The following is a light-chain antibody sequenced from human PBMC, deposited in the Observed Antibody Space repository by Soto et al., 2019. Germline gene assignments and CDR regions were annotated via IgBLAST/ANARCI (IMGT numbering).Light chain of an antibody. CDR2: LGS. V-gene: IGKV2-28*01. J-gene: IGKJ1*01. CDR1: QSLLHSNGYNY. Sequence: DIVMTQSPLSLPVTPGEPASISCRSSQSLLHSNGYNYLDWYLQKPGQSPQLLIYLGSNRASGAPDRFSGSGSGTDFTLKISRVEAEDVGFYYCMQGLQTAWTFGQGTKVEIK. CDR3: MQGLQTAWT.